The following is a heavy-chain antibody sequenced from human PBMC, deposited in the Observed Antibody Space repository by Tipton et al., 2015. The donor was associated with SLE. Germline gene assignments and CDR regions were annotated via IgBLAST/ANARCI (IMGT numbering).Heavy chain of an antibody. V-gene: IGHV1-69*18. CDR3: ARGGIAVAGTTYYYGMDV. CDR1: GYAFTGYS. Sequence: QVQLVQSGAEVKKPGASVKVSCKASGYAFTGYSIHWVRQAPGQGLEWMGRIIPIFGTANYAQKFQGRVTITADESTSTAYMELSSLRSEDTAVYYCARGGIAVAGTTYYYGMDVWGQGTTVTVSS. D-gene: IGHD6-19*01. J-gene: IGHJ6*02. CDR2: IIPIFGTA.